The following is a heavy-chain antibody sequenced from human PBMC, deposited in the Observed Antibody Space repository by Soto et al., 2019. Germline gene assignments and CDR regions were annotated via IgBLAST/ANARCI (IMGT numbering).Heavy chain of an antibody. V-gene: IGHV1-69*01. Sequence: QVQLVQSGAEVKKPGSSVKVSCKASGGTFSSYAISWVRQAPGQGLEWMGGIIPIFGTANYAQKFQGRVTITADESTSTAYMELSSLRSEVTAVYYCARALITMVRGVIITTLFDYWGQGTLVTVSS. CDR2: IIPIFGTA. CDR1: GGTFSSYA. J-gene: IGHJ4*02. CDR3: ARALITMVRGVIITTLFDY. D-gene: IGHD3-10*01.